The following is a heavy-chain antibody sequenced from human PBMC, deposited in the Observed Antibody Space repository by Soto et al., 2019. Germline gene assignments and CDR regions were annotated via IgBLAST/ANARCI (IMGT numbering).Heavy chain of an antibody. J-gene: IGHJ4*02. V-gene: IGHV3-21*01. CDR2: ISSSSSYI. CDR3: ARVGTYYGSGSPYYSDY. Sequence: GGSLRLSCAASGFSFRSYYMNWVRQAPGKGLEWVSSISSSSSYINYADSVKGRFTISRDNAKNSLYLQMNSLRAEDTAVYYCARVGTYYGSGSPYYSDYWGQGTLVTVS. CDR1: GFSFRSYY. D-gene: IGHD3-10*01.